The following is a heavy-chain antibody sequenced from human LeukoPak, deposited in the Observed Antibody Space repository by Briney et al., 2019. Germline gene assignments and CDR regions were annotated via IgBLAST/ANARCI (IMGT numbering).Heavy chain of an antibody. CDR3: ARGINVGATSY. CDR2: VQYSGNT. V-gene: IGHV4-59*01. Sequence: NPSETLSLTCTVSGGSISTYYWSWVRQSPGKGLEWIWCVQYSGNTMYNPLFKSRVTISLDTSKNHCSLRLISVTTADTAMYFCARGINVGATSYWGQGTLVTVS. J-gene: IGHJ4*02. CDR1: GGSISTYY. D-gene: IGHD1-26*01.